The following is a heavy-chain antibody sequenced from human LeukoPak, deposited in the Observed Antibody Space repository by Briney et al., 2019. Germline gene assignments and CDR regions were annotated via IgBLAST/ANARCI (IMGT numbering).Heavy chain of an antibody. CDR3: ARVGAWDLQRVFDY. V-gene: IGHV3-7*01. CDR2: IKQDGGEK. J-gene: IGHJ4*02. D-gene: IGHD1-26*01. Sequence: GGSLRLSCAASGFRFGDYWMTWARHVPGKGLEWVANIKQDGGEKHYAESVEGGFIISRDNAKNSLYLEMDRLKVEDTAVYYCARVGAWDLQRVFDYWGQGTLVTVSS. CDR1: GFRFGDYW.